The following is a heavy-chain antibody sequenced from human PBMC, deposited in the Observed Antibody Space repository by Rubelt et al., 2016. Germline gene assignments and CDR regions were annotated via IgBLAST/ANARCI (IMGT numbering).Heavy chain of an antibody. CDR2: IYTSGST. CDR3: ARDFGSSTSCSYGVCYYGMDV. J-gene: IGHJ6*02. Sequence: SWIRQPAGKGLEWIGRIYTSGSTNYNPSLKSRVTMSVDTSKNQFSLKLSSVTAADTAVYYCARDFGSSTSCSYGVCYYGMDVWGQGTTVTVSS. V-gene: IGHV4-4*07. D-gene: IGHD2-2*01.